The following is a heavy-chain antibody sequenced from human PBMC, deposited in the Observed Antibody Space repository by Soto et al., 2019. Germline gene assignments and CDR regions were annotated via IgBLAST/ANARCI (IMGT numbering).Heavy chain of an antibody. D-gene: IGHD2-15*01. CDR2: ISGSGGST. CDR1: GFTFSSYA. J-gene: IGHJ4*02. V-gene: IGHV3-23*01. CDR3: AKKLGYCSGGSCYFDY. Sequence: GGSLRLSCAASGFTFSSYAMSWVRQAPGKGLEWVSAISGSGGSTCYADSVKGQFTISRDNSKNTLYLQMNSLRAEDTAVYYCAKKLGYCSGGSCYFDYWGQGTLVTVSS.